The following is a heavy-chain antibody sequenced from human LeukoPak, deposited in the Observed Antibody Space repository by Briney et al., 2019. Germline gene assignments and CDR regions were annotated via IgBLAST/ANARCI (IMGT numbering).Heavy chain of an antibody. CDR3: ARGGGYSYGSHDY. D-gene: IGHD5-18*01. CDR1: GXTFSSYW. CDR2: INSDGSST. V-gene: IGHV3-74*01. J-gene: IGHJ4*02. Sequence: PGGSLRLSCAASGXTFSSYWMHWVRQAPGKGLVWVLRINSDGSSTSYADSVKGRFTISRDNAKNTLYLQMNSLRAEDTAVYYCARGGGYSYGSHDYWGQGTLVTVSS.